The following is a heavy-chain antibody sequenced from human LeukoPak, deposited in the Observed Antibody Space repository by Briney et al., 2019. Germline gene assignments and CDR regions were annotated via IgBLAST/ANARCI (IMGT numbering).Heavy chain of an antibody. CDR3: AGAGYSGSWFDP. D-gene: IGHD1-26*01. J-gene: IGHJ5*02. Sequence: ASVKVSCKASGYTFTSYDINWVRQATGQGLEWMGWMNPNSGNTGYAQKFQGRVTITRNTSISTAYMELSSLRSEDTAVYYCAGAGYSGSWFDPWGQGTLVTVSS. CDR1: GYTFTSYD. V-gene: IGHV1-8*03. CDR2: MNPNSGNT.